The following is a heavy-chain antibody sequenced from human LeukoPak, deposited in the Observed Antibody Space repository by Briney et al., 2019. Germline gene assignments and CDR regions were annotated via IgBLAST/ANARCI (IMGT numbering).Heavy chain of an antibody. Sequence: GASVKVSCKASGGTFISYAISWVRQAPGQGLEWMGGIIPIFGIANYAQKFQGRVTITADQSTSTAYMELSSLRSEDTAVYYCARASYYYDSSGYYLDYWGQGTLVTVSS. CDR1: GGTFISYA. CDR3: ARASYYYDSSGYYLDY. D-gene: IGHD3-22*01. CDR2: IIPIFGIA. J-gene: IGHJ4*02. V-gene: IGHV1-69*10.